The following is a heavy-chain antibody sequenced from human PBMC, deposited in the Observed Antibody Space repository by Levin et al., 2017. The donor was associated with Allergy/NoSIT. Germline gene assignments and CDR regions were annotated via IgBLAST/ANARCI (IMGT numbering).Heavy chain of an antibody. CDR1: GYSLSTLG. J-gene: IGHJ4*02. CDR2: VSAYTGDT. D-gene: IGHD1-1*01. CDR3: AGGLEIRTGEFDF. V-gene: IGHV1-18*01. Sequence: GGSLRLSCKASGYSLSTLGITWVRQAPGLGLEWMGWVSAYTGDTDYAQNLQGRVTMTVDTSTTTAYMELRSLTSDDTAVYYCAGGLEIRTGEFDFWGQGSLVTVSS.